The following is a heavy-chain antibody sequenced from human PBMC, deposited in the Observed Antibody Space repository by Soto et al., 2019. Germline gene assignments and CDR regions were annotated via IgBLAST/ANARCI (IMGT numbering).Heavy chain of an antibody. D-gene: IGHD3-22*01. CDR1: GGSISSGGYY. V-gene: IGHV4-31*03. Sequence: SETLSLTCTVSGGSISSGGYYWSWIRQHPGKGLEWIGYIYYSGSTYYNPSLKSRVTISVDTSKNQFSLKLSSVTAADTAVYYCAREGHYHDSSGYYSFDYWGQGTLVTVYS. CDR3: AREGHYHDSSGYYSFDY. CDR2: IYYSGST. J-gene: IGHJ4*02.